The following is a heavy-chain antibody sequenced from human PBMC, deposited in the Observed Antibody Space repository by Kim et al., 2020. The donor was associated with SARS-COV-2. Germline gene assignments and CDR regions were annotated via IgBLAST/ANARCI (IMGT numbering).Heavy chain of an antibody. CDR3: ARDLGGSGGSWDENFDY. Sequence: SETLSLTCAVSGGSISSSNWWSWVRQPPGKGLEWIGEIYHSGSTNYNPSLKSRVTISVDKSKNQFSLKLSSVTAADTAVYYCARDLGGSGGSWDENFDYWGQGTLVTVSS. D-gene: IGHD2-15*01. V-gene: IGHV4-4*02. CDR1: GGSISSSNW. CDR2: IYHSGST. J-gene: IGHJ4*02.